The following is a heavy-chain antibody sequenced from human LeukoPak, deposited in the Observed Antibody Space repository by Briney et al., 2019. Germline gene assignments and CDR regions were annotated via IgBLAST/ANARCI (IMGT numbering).Heavy chain of an antibody. CDR3: AKDRSSSWFDY. J-gene: IGHJ4*02. CDR2: ISWNSGAK. Sequence: GGSLRLSCAASGFDFEDYAIHWVRQVPGKGLEWVSGISWNSGAKAYADSVRGRFTISRDNAKNSLYLQMNSLRAEDTAVYYCAKDRSSSWFDYWGQGTLVTVSS. CDR1: GFDFEDYA. D-gene: IGHD6-13*01. V-gene: IGHV3-9*01.